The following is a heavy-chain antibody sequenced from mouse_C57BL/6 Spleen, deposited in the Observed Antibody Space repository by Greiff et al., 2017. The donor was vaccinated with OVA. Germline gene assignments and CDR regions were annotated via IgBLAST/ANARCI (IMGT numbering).Heavy chain of an antibody. D-gene: IGHD2-3*01. J-gene: IGHJ3*01. CDR1: GFTFSSYA. Sequence: EVMLVESGGGLVKPGGSLKLSCAASGFTFSSYAMSWVRQTPEKRLEWVATISDGGSYTYYPDNVKGRFTISRDNAKNNLYLQMSHLKSEDTAMYYCARDPYDGYYSPWFAYWGQGTLVTVSA. CDR3: ARDPYDGYYSPWFAY. V-gene: IGHV5-4*01. CDR2: ISDGGSYT.